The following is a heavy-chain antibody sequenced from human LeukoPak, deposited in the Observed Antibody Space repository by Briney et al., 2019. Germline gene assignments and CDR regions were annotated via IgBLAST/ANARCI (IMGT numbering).Heavy chain of an antibody. CDR1: GYTFTSYD. Sequence: ASVKVSCKASGYTFTSYDINWVRQATGQGLEWMGWMNPNSGNTGYAQKFQGRVTMTRNTSISTAYMGLSSLRSEDTAVYYCARGLSRKQGYYYYMDVWGKGTTVTVSS. J-gene: IGHJ6*03. V-gene: IGHV1-8*01. CDR3: ARGLSRKQGYYYYMDV. CDR2: MNPNSGNT.